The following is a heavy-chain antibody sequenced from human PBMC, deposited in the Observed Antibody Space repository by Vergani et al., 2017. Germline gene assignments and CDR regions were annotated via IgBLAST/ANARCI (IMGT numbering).Heavy chain of an antibody. CDR1: GGSISSGSYY. D-gene: IGHD2-2*01. CDR3: AREVVVPAATYYYYYGMDV. Sequence: QVQLQESGPGLVKPSQTLSLTCTVSGGSISSGSYYWSWIRQPAGKGLEWIGRIYTSGSTNYNPSLKSRVTISVDTSKNQFSLKLSSVTAADTAVYYCAREVVVPAATYYYYYGMDVWGQG. J-gene: IGHJ6*02. CDR2: IYTSGST. V-gene: IGHV4-61*02.